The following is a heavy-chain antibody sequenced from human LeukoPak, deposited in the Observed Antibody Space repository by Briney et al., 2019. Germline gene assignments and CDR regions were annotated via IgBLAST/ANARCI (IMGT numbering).Heavy chain of an antibody. CDR2: ISYDGSNK. CDR1: GFTFSSYA. CDR3: AKEVAYYYDSSGLY. J-gene: IGHJ4*02. V-gene: IGHV3-30-3*01. Sequence: GGSLRLSCAASGFTFSSYAMHWVRQAPGKGLEWVAVISYDGSNKYYADSVKGRFTISRDNSKNTLYLQMNSLRAEDTAVYYCAKEVAYYYDSSGLYWGQGTLVTVSS. D-gene: IGHD3-22*01.